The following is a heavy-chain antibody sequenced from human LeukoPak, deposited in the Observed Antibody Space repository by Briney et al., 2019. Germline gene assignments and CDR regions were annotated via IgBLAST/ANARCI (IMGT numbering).Heavy chain of an antibody. J-gene: IGHJ4*02. CDR2: IISSGSTI. V-gene: IGHV3-11*01. CDR3: ARRAGAYSHPYDY. CDR1: GFTFSDYY. D-gene: IGHD4/OR15-4a*01. Sequence: GALRLSCAASGFTFSDYYMSWIRPAPGKGLEWVSYIISSGSTIYYADSVKGRFTISRDNSKNTLYLQMNSLRAEDTAVYYCARRAGAYSHPYDYWGQGTLVTVSS.